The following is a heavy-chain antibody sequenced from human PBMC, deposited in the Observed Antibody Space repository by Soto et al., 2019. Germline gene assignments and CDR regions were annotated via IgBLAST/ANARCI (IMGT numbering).Heavy chain of an antibody. Sequence: QVQLVESGGGVVQPGRSLRLSCAASGFTFSSYAMHWVRQAPGKGLEWVAVISYDGSNKYYADSVKGRFTISRDNSKNTLYLQMNSLRAEDTAVYYCARDKSWRFLEWLPNNWFDPWGQGTLVTVSS. J-gene: IGHJ5*02. CDR2: ISYDGSNK. V-gene: IGHV3-30-3*01. D-gene: IGHD3-3*01. CDR3: ARDKSWRFLEWLPNNWFDP. CDR1: GFTFSSYA.